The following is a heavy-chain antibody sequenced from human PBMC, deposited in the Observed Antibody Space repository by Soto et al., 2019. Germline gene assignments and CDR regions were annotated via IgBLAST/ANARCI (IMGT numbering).Heavy chain of an antibody. Sequence: PSETLSLTCTVSGGSISSYYWSWIRQPPGKGLEWIGYIYYSGSTNYNPSIKSRVTISVDTSKNQFSLKLSSVTAADTAVFYCAREEYYYDSSGYYWWFDPWGQGTLVTVSS. D-gene: IGHD3-22*01. J-gene: IGHJ5*02. CDR2: IYYSGST. V-gene: IGHV4-59*01. CDR3: AREEYYYDSSGYYWWFDP. CDR1: GGSISSYY.